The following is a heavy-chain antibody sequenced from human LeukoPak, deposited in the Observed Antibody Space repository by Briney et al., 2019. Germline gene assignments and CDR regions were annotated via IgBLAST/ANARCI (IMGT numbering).Heavy chain of an antibody. J-gene: IGHJ4*02. CDR2: INNDGSST. D-gene: IGHD6-19*01. CDR3: ATNPPGIAVAGNGNFDN. Sequence: PGGSLRLSCAASGFTFSSYWMHWVRQAPGKGLVWVSHINNDGSSTIYADSVKGRFTISRDNAKNSLYLQMQSLRPEDTAFYYCATNPPGIAVAGNGNFDNWGQGTLVTVSS. V-gene: IGHV3-74*01. CDR1: GFTFSSYW.